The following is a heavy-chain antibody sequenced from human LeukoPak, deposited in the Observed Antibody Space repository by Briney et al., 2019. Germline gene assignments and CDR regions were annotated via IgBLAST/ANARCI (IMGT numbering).Heavy chain of an antibody. CDR2: TYYRSKCYN. CDR1: GASVSSNSAA. CDR3: ARGGRSYYYDSSGYYYVYRLYAFDI. V-gene: IGHV6-1*01. D-gene: IGHD3-22*01. Sequence: SQTLSLTCAISGASVSSNSAAWNWIRQSPSRGLEWLGRTYYRSKCYNDYAVSVKSRITINPDTSKNQFSLQLNSVTPEDTAVYYCARGGRSYYYDSSGYYYVYRLYAFDIWGQGTMVTVSS. J-gene: IGHJ3*02.